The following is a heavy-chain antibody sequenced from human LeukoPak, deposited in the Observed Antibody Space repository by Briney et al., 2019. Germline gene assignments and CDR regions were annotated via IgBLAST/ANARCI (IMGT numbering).Heavy chain of an antibody. V-gene: IGHV3-21*01. CDR2: ISSSSSYI. Sequence: GSLRLSCAASGFTFSSYSMNWVRQAPGKGLEWVSSISSSSSYIYYADSVKGRFTISRDNAKNSLYLQMNSLRAEDTAVYYCARAYSSSWSSNDAFDIWGQGTMVTVSS. D-gene: IGHD6-13*01. J-gene: IGHJ3*02. CDR3: ARAYSSSWSSNDAFDI. CDR1: GFTFSSYS.